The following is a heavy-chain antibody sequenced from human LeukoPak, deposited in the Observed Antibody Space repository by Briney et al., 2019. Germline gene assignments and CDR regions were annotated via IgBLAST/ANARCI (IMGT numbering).Heavy chain of an antibody. D-gene: IGHD2-2*01. V-gene: IGHV1-18*01. Sequence: ASVKVSCKASGYTFTNYGISWVRQAPGQGLEWMGWISVHSGNTNYAQKFQGRVTMTRDTSISTAYMELSRLRSDDTAVYYCAGGEYQLPLWGQGTLVTVSS. CDR2: ISVHSGNT. J-gene: IGHJ4*02. CDR3: AGGEYQLPL. CDR1: GYTFTNYG.